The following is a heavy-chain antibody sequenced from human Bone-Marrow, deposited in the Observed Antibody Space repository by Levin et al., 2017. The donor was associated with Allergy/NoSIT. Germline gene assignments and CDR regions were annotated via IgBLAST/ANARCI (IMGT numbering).Heavy chain of an antibody. D-gene: IGHD1-26*01. CDR3: ARDEELAADY. CDR1: GYKFNTYG. Sequence: ASVKVSCKTSGYKFNTYGVSWVRQAPGQGLEWMGWISGYNGKTKYSQKFHGRLTMTTDTSTTTAYMELRSLTSDDTAVYYCARDEELAADYWGQGTLVTVSS. CDR2: ISGYNGKT. V-gene: IGHV1-18*01. J-gene: IGHJ4*02.